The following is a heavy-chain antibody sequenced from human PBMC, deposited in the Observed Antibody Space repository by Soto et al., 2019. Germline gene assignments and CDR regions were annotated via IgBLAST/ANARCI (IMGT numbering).Heavy chain of an antibody. CDR3: AKDREFWSGYDLLDFDY. CDR1: GFTFSSYA. Sequence: EVQLLESGGGLVQPGGSLRLSCAASGFTFSSYAMSWVRQAPGKGLEWVSAISGSGGSTYYADSVKGRFTISRDNSKNTLYLQMNSLRAEDTAVYYCAKDREFWSGYDLLDFDYWGQGTLVTVAS. V-gene: IGHV3-23*01. D-gene: IGHD3-3*01. J-gene: IGHJ4*02. CDR2: ISGSGGST.